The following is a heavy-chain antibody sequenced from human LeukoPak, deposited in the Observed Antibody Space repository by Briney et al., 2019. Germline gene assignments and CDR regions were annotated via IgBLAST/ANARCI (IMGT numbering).Heavy chain of an antibody. CDR3: VTMKLDRYDSRGPFDS. J-gene: IGHJ4*02. Sequence: GASVKVSCKVSDHTLNQVAIHWVRQAPGKGPEWMGGYDPDEGVTIYAEKFQDRVTMIEDTSTETAYMELSSLRYADTAVYFCVTMKLDRYDSRGPFDSWGQGSLVTVSS. CDR2: YDPDEGVT. V-gene: IGHV1-24*01. CDR1: DHTLNQVA. D-gene: IGHD3-22*01.